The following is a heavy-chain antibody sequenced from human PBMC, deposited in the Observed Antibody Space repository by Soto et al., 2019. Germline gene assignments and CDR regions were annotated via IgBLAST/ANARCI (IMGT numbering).Heavy chain of an antibody. CDR1: GFTFSSYA. D-gene: IGHD3-10*01. CDR3: AKGVPGSYGVSY. CDR2: ISGGGGST. Sequence: GGSLRLSCAASGFTFSSYAMSWVRQAPGKGLEWVSAISGGGGSTYYADSVKGRFTISRDNSKNTLYVQMNSLRAEDTAVYYCAKGVPGSYGVSYWGQGTLVTVSS. V-gene: IGHV3-23*01. J-gene: IGHJ4*02.